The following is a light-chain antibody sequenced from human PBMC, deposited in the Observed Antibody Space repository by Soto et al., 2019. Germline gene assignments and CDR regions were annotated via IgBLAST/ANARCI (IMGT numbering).Light chain of an antibody. CDR3: QQYGSSPLT. Sequence: DIQLTQSPSFLSASVGDRVTITCRASQGISSYLAWYQQKPGKAPKLLIYGAFILQSGVPSRFSGSGSGTEFTLTISSLQPEDFAVYYCQQYGSSPLTFGGGTKVDIK. J-gene: IGKJ4*01. CDR1: QGISSY. CDR2: GAF. V-gene: IGKV1-9*01.